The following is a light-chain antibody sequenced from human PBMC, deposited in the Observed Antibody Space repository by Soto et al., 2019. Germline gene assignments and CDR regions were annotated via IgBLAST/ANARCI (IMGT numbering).Light chain of an antibody. CDR2: SNN. CDR3: ASWDDRLGAVI. J-gene: IGLJ2*01. V-gene: IGLV1-47*02. CDR1: SSNIGGTNY. Sequence: QSVLTKPPSASGTPGQRVFISCSGSSSNIGGTNYAYWYQQLPGAAPKLLMHSNNLRPSGVPERISGSKSGTSASLAISGRRCEDEAVYYGASWDDRLGAVIFGGGTKVTV.